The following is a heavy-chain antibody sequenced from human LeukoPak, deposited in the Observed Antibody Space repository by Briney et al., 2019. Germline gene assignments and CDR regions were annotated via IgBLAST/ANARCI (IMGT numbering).Heavy chain of an antibody. D-gene: IGHD2-15*01. J-gene: IGHJ4*02. Sequence: SETLSLTCAASGGSISSGGYSWGWIRQPPGKGLEWIGYIYHSGSTYYNPSLKSRVTISVDRSKNQFSLKLSSVTAADTAVYYCARGYCSGGSCWFDYWGQGTLVTVSS. V-gene: IGHV4-30-2*01. CDR2: IYHSGST. CDR1: GGSISSGGYS. CDR3: ARGYCSGGSCWFDY.